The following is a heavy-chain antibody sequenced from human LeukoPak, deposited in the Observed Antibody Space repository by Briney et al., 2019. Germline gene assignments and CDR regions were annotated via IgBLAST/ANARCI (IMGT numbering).Heavy chain of an antibody. Sequence: PGGSLRLSCEPFGFTLSSYAMGWVRRAPGKGLERVSDISGSGGSTYYAGSVKGRFTISRDNSESTLYLQMNSLRAEDTAVYYCAKARVPSGDGYYSDWGQGTLVTVSS. CDR3: AKARVPSGDGYYSD. CDR2: ISGSGGST. V-gene: IGHV3-23*01. CDR1: GFTLSSYA. D-gene: IGHD3-22*01. J-gene: IGHJ4*02.